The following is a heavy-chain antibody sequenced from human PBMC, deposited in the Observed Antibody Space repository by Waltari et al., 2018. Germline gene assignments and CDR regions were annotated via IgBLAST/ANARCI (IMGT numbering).Heavy chain of an antibody. CDR1: GGSISRGGYY. D-gene: IGHD4-17*01. J-gene: IGHJ4*02. Sequence: QVQLQESGPGLVKPSQTLSLTCTVSGGSISRGGYYWRWIRQHPGKGLEWIGYIYYSGSTYYNPSLKSRVTISVDTSKNQFSLKLSSVTAADTAVYYCARDSYGGNSGGFDYWGQGTLVTVSS. V-gene: IGHV4-31*03. CDR3: ARDSYGGNSGGFDY. CDR2: IYYSGST.